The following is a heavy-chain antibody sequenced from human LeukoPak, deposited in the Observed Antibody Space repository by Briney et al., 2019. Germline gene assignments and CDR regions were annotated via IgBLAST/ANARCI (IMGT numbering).Heavy chain of an antibody. Sequence: PGGSLRLSCAASGFTVSSNYMSWVRQAPGKGLEWVSVIYSGGSTYYADSVKGRFTISRDNSKNTLYLQMNSLRAEDTAVYYCARRMKYYYDSSGYYDAFDIWGQGTMVTVSS. CDR2: IYSGGST. V-gene: IGHV3-53*05. CDR1: GFTVSSNY. D-gene: IGHD3-22*01. CDR3: ARRMKYYYDSSGYYDAFDI. J-gene: IGHJ3*02.